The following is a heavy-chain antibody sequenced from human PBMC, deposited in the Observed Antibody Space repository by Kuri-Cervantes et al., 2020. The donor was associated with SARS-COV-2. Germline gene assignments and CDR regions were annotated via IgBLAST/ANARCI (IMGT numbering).Heavy chain of an antibody. CDR2: ISSSSSYI. D-gene: IGHD2-2*01. CDR1: GFTFSSYS. Sequence: GGSLRLSCAASGFTFSSYSMNWVRQAPGKGLEWVSSISSSSSYIYYADSVKGRFTISRDNAKNSLYLQMNSLRAEVTAVYYCAREGYCSSTSSSRGYYYYYMDVWGKGTTVTVSS. J-gene: IGHJ6*03. V-gene: IGHV3-21*01. CDR3: AREGYCSSTSSSRGYYYYYMDV.